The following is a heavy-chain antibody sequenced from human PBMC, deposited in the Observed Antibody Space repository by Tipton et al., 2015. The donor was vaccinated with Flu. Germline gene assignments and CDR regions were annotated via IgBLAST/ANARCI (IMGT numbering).Heavy chain of an antibody. V-gene: IGHV4-4*08. CDR3: ARRSATGPYNWFDP. CDR2: IHNSGTS. J-gene: IGHJ5*02. CDR1: GGSIGSNY. Sequence: GLVKPSETLSPTCTVSGGSIGSNYWSWVRQPPGKGLEYIGYIHNSGTSNYNPSLKSRVTISVDTSKNQFSLKVSSVTAADTAVYYCARRSATGPYNWFDPWGQGTLVTVSS. D-gene: IGHD6-13*01.